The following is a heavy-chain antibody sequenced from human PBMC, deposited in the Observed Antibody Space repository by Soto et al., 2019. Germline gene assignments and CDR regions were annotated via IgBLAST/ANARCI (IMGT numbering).Heavy chain of an antibody. CDR2: INHSGSN. CDR3: ARPVYSGSSTHWYFDL. CDR1: GGSVSGYY. Sequence: QVQLQQWGAGLLKPSETLSLTCAVYGGSVSGYYWSWIRQPPGKGLDWIGEINHSGSNNYNPSLKSRVTISVDTSKNKFSLKLSSVTAADTAVYYCARPVYSGSSTHWYFDLWGRGTLVTVSS. V-gene: IGHV4-34*01. J-gene: IGHJ2*01. D-gene: IGHD2-15*01.